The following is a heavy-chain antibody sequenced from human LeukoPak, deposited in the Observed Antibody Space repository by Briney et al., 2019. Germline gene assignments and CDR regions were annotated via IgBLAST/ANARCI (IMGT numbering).Heavy chain of an antibody. CDR3: AKEGAPGFDY. V-gene: IGHV3-30*18. D-gene: IGHD4/OR15-4a*01. J-gene: IGHJ4*02. CDR2: ISYDGSNK. CDR1: GFTFSSYG. Sequence: GGSLRLSCAASGFTFSSYGMHWVRQAPGKGLEWVAVISYDGSNKYYADSVKGRFTISRDNSKNTLYLQMNSLRAVDTAVYYCAKEGAPGFDYWGQGTLVTVSS.